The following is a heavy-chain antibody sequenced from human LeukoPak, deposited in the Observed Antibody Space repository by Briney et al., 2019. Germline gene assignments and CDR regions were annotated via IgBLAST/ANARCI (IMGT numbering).Heavy chain of an antibody. Sequence: ASVKVSCKASGGTFSSYAISWVRQAPGQGLEWMGGIIPIFGTANYAQKFQGRVTITADKSTSTAYMELSSLRSEDTAVYYCASGRVVVVAAADNWFDPWGQGTLVTVSS. J-gene: IGHJ5*02. CDR1: GGTFSSYA. D-gene: IGHD2-15*01. CDR2: IIPIFGTA. V-gene: IGHV1-69*06. CDR3: ASGRVVVVAAADNWFDP.